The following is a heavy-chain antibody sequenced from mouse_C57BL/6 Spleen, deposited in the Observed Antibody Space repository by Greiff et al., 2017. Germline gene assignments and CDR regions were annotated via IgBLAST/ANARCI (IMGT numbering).Heavy chain of an antibody. CDR3: ARYGIPSSSYYVDY. D-gene: IGHD1-1*01. Sequence: VKLQQPGAELVKPGASVKMSCKASGYTFTSYWITWVKQRPGQGLEWIGDIYPGSGSTNYNEKFKSKATLTVDTSSSTAYMQLSSLPSEDSAVYYGARYGIPSSSYYVDYWGQGTTLTVSS. V-gene: IGHV1-55*01. CDR1: GYTFTSYW. J-gene: IGHJ2*01. CDR2: IYPGSGST.